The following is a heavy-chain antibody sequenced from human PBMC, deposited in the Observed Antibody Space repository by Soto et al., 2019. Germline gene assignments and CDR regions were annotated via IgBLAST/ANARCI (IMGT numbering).Heavy chain of an antibody. J-gene: IGHJ4*02. CDR2: IYYSGST. CDR1: GGSISSGDYY. Sequence: SETLSLTCTVSGGSISSGDYYWSWIRQPPGKGLEWIGYIYYSGSTYYNPSLKSRVTISVDTSKNQFSLKLSSVTAADTAVYYCARNGGDSSSWYAPFDYWGQGTLVTVSS. D-gene: IGHD6-13*01. CDR3: ARNGGDSSSWYAPFDY. V-gene: IGHV4-30-4*01.